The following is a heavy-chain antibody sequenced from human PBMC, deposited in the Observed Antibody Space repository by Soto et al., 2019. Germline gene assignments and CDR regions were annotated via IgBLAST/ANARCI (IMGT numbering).Heavy chain of an antibody. CDR2: ISAYNGNT. Sequence: GASVKVSCKASGYTFTSYGISWVRQAPGQGLEWMGWISAYNGNTNYAQKLQGRVTMTTDTSTSTTYMELRSRRSDDTAVYYCARGPVSIVVVTPFDYWGQGTLVTVSS. CDR3: ARGPVSIVVVTPFDY. CDR1: GYTFTSYG. J-gene: IGHJ4*02. D-gene: IGHD3-22*01. V-gene: IGHV1-18*01.